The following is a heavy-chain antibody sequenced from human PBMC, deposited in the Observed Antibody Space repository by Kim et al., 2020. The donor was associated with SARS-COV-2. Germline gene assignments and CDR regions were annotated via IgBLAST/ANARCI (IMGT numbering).Heavy chain of an antibody. CDR3: ARVGSSSRPFDY. V-gene: IGHV1-18*01. D-gene: IGHD6-13*01. J-gene: IGHJ4*02. Sequence: NEAPKLRGRVTTTTDTSTSTAYMELRSLRSDDTAVYYCARVGSSSRPFDYWGQGTLVTVSS.